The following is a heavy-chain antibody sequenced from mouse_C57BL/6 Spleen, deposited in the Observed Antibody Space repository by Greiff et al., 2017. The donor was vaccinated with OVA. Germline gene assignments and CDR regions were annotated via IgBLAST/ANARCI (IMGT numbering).Heavy chain of an antibody. CDR1: GYSFTDYN. Sequence: VQLQQSGPELVKPGASVKISCKASGYSFTDYNMDWVKQSHGKSLEWIGDINPNNGGTIYNQKFKGKATLTVDKSSSTAYMELRSLTSEDTAVYYCARPGAGYYWYFDVWGTGTTVTVSS. J-gene: IGHJ1*03. V-gene: IGHV1-18*01. CDR2: INPNNGGT. D-gene: IGHD2-2*01. CDR3: ARPGAGYYWYFDV.